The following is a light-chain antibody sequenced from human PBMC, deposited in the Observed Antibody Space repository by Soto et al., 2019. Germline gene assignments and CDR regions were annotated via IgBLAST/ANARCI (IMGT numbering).Light chain of an antibody. CDR3: SSYAASNNFYFV. V-gene: IGLV2-8*01. CDR1: SSDVGGYNY. Sequence: QSVLTQPPSASGSPGQSVTISCPGTSSDVGGYNYVSWYQQYPGRAPKLMIYEVTKRPSGVPDRFSGSKSGNTASLTVSGLQAEDEADYYCSSYAASNNFYFVFGGGTKVTVL. CDR2: EVT. J-gene: IGLJ3*02.